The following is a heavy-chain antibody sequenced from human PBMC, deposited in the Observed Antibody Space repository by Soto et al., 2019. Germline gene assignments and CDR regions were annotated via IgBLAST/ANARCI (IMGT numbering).Heavy chain of an antibody. J-gene: IGHJ6*02. V-gene: IGHV3-48*02. Sequence: GGSLRLSCAAPRFTFSSYSMNCVRQCPGKGLEGVSYISSSSSTIYYAYAGRGRVSSSRDNAKNSLHLPMNSPRDEDTAVYYCARDSEHLAAAGTDYYYYGMDVWGQGSTVTVPS. CDR2: ISSSSSTI. CDR3: ARDSEHLAAAGTDYYYYGMDV. D-gene: IGHD6-13*01. CDR1: RFTFSSYS.